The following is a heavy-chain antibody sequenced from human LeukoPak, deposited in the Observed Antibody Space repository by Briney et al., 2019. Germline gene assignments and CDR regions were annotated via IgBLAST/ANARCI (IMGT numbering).Heavy chain of an antibody. V-gene: IGHV3-23*01. CDR1: GFTFSSYT. CDR2: ISGSGTST. D-gene: IGHD2-15*01. Sequence: PGGSLRLSCVASGFTFSSYTMTWLRQAPGRGLEWVSIISGSGTSTYYADSVKGRFTISRDNSKNTLSLQMNNLGAEDTAVYYCAKRYCSGGTCYNAFDIWGQGTMVTVSS. J-gene: IGHJ3*02. CDR3: AKRYCSGGTCYNAFDI.